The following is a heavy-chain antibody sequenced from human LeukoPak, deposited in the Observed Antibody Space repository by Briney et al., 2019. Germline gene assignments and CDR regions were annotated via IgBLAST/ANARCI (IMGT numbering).Heavy chain of an antibody. CDR2: ISSSSSYI. D-gene: IGHD3-3*01. Sequence: EMSLRLSCAASGFTFSSYSMNWVRQAPGKGLEWVSSISSSSSYIYYADSVKGRFTISRDNAKNSLYLQMNSLRAEDTAVYYCARELYDFWSGYYRNYGMDVWGQGTTVTVSS. V-gene: IGHV3-21*01. CDR3: ARELYDFWSGYYRNYGMDV. CDR1: GFTFSSYS. J-gene: IGHJ6*02.